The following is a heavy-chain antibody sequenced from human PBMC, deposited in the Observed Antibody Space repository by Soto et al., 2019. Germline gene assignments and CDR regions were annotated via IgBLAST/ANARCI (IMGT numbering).Heavy chain of an antibody. Sequence: SETLSLTCTVSAAFLNNFFWSWIRQTPGKGLKRIGYVSQGGAAAYLAEGETTGYNPSLESRATISLDLPKNQFSLRLTSVTAVDTAVYYFSRDWGGITVSSKPLGDWFAPSGQGTLVIVSS. CDR3: SRDWGGITVSSKPLGDWFAP. D-gene: IGHD3-16*01. J-gene: IGHJ5*01. CDR1: AAFLNNFF. V-gene: IGHV4-59*01. CDR2: VSQGGAAAYLAEGETT.